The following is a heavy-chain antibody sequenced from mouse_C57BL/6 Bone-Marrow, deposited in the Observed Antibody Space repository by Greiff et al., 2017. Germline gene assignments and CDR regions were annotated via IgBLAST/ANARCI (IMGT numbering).Heavy chain of an antibody. CDR3: ARSHYYGSSPYYYAMDY. V-gene: IGHV4-1*01. CDR2: INPDSSTI. D-gene: IGHD1-1*01. Sequence: DVKLQESGGGLVQPGGSLKLSCAASGIDFSRYWMSWVRRAPGKGLEWIGEINPDSSTINYAPSLKDKFIISRDNAKNTLYLQMSKVRSEDTALYYCARSHYYGSSPYYYAMDYWGQGTSVTVSS. CDR1: GIDFSRYW. J-gene: IGHJ4*01.